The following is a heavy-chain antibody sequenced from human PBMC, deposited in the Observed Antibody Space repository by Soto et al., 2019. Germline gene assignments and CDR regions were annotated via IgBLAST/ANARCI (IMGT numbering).Heavy chain of an antibody. Sequence: SETMSLTCAVYGGSFSGYYWSWIRQPPGKGLEWIGEINHSGSTNYNPSLKSRVTISVDTSKNQFSLKLSSVTAADTAVYYCARASGSYYGYFDYWGQGTLVTVSS. CDR3: ARASGSYYGYFDY. J-gene: IGHJ4*02. CDR1: GGSFSGYY. V-gene: IGHV4-34*01. D-gene: IGHD1-26*01. CDR2: INHSGST.